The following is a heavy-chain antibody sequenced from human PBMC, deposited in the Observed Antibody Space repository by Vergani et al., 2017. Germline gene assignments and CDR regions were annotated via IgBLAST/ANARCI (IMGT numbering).Heavy chain of an antibody. CDR1: GGTFKSNT. J-gene: IGHJ4*02. V-gene: IGHV1-18*01. CDR3: ARDYYDSSGYQAFFDY. Sequence: QVQLVQSGAEVKKPGSSVKVSCKTSGGTFKSNTFSWVRQAPGQGLEWMGWISAYNGNTNYAQKLQGRVTMTTDTSTSTAYMELRSLRSDDTAVYYCARDYYDSSGYQAFFDYWGQGTLVTVSS. CDR2: ISAYNGNT. D-gene: IGHD3-22*01.